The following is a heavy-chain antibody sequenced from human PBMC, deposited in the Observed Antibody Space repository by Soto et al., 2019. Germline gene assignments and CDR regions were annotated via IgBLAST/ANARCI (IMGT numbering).Heavy chain of an antibody. CDR2: LYGGDNP. CDR1: GLSVSNNY. V-gene: IGHV3-53*01. CDR3: AKRQQLVRYYYGLDV. J-gene: IGHJ6*02. Sequence: ESGGGLIQPGGSLRLSCAASGLSVSNNYMNWVRQAPGKGLEWVSALYGGDNPEYADSVKGRFTISRDNSRNTLFLQMNNLRADDTAVYYCAKRQQLVRYYYGLDVWGQGTTVTVSS. D-gene: IGHD6-13*01.